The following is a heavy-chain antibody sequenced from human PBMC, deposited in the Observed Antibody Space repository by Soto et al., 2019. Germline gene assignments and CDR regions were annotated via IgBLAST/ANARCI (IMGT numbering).Heavy chain of an antibody. CDR1: GGSISSGGSS. CDR3: ARAGGLGAVAVDY. V-gene: IGHV4-30-2*01. J-gene: IGHJ4*02. D-gene: IGHD6-19*01. CDR2: IYHSGST. Sequence: SETLSLTCAVSGGSISSGGSSCSWIRQPPGKGLEWIGYIYHSGSTYYNPSLKSRVTISVDRSKNQFSLKLSSVTAADTAVYYCARAGGLGAVAVDYWGQGTLVTVSS.